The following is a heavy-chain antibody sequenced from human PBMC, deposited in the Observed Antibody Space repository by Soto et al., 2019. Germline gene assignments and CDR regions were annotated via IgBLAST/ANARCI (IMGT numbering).Heavy chain of an antibody. D-gene: IGHD3-10*01. CDR2: IWYDGSNQ. J-gene: IGHJ4*02. CDR1: GFTFSTYG. CDR3: ARDLGAFNYGSAYFDY. Sequence: GGSLRLSCAPSGFTFSTYGMHWVRQAPGKGLEWVAVIWYDGSNQYYADSVKGRFTISRDNSKNMLYLQMNSLRAEDTAIYYCARDLGAFNYGSAYFDYWGQGTPVTVSS. V-gene: IGHV3-33*01.